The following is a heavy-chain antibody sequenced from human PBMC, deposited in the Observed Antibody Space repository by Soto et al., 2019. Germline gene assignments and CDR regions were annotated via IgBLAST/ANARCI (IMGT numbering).Heavy chain of an antibody. CDR3: ARAYCSSTSCSNMDV. V-gene: IGHV1-3*01. Sequence: ASVKVSCTASGYTFTSYAMHWVRLAPGQRLEWMGWINAGNGNTKYSQKFQGRVTITRDTSASTAYMELSSLRSEDTAVYYCARAYCSSTSCSNMDVWGQGTTVTVSS. D-gene: IGHD2-2*01. J-gene: IGHJ6*02. CDR2: INAGNGNT. CDR1: GYTFTSYA.